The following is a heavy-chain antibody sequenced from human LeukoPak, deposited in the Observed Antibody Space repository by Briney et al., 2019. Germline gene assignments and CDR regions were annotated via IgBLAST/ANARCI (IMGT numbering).Heavy chain of an antibody. V-gene: IGHV1-2*02. D-gene: IGHD2-15*01. J-gene: IGHJ4*02. Sequence: ASVKVSCKGSGYTFTGCYIHWVRQAPGQGLEWMGWINPNSGVTNYAQKFQDRVTMTRDTSISTAYMDVSGLRSDDTAVYYCAREYCSGGSCYSLVDYWGQGTLVTVSS. CDR2: INPNSGVT. CDR1: GYTFTGCY. CDR3: AREYCSGGSCYSLVDY.